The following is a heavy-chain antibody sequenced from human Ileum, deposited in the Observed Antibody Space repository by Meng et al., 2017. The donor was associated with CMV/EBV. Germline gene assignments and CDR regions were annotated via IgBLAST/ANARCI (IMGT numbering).Heavy chain of an antibody. CDR1: GFTFSRYA. J-gene: IGHJ4*02. V-gene: IGHV3-30*04. CDR3: ARGNYGFDY. D-gene: IGHD4-17*01. CDR2: ISYDGSNK. Sequence: QVQLVESGGGVVQPGRSLRLSCAASGFTFSRYAMHWVRQAPGKGLEWVVVISYDGSNKYYADSVKGRFTISRDNSNNTLYLQMNSLRTEDTAMYSCARGNYGFDYWGQGTLVTVSS.